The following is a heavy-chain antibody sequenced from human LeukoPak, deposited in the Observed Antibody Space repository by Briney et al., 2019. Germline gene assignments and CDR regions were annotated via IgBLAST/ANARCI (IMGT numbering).Heavy chain of an antibody. CDR1: GFTFSSYA. D-gene: IGHD6-13*01. CDR2: ISGSGGST. Sequence: GGSLRLSCAASGFTFSSYAMSGVRQAPGKGLEWVSAISGSGGSTYYADSVKGRFTISRDNSKNTLYLQMNSLRAEDTAVYYCASWVWPAPRDYWGQGTLVTVSS. V-gene: IGHV3-23*01. J-gene: IGHJ4*02. CDR3: ASWVWPAPRDY.